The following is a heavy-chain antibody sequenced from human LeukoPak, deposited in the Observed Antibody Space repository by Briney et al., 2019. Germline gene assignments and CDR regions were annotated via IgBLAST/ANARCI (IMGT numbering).Heavy chain of an antibody. V-gene: IGHV4-39*01. Sequence: SETLSLTCSVSGGSISSSSYYWGSIRQPPGKGVEWIGSIYYSGSTYYNPSLKSRVTISVDTSKNQFSLKLRSVDAADTAVYYCARMKRFLDLDYWGQGTLVTVSS. CDR3: ARMKRFLDLDY. D-gene: IGHD3-3*01. CDR2: IYYSGST. J-gene: IGHJ4*02. CDR1: GGSISSSSYY.